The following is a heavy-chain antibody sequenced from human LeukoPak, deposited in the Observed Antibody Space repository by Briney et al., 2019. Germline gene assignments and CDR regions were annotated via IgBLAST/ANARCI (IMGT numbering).Heavy chain of an antibody. D-gene: IGHD6-25*01. CDR3: AGEFSGTSIAARVFDP. CDR2: INHSGST. V-gene: IGHV4-34*01. Sequence: SQTLSLTCALYTGSFSGYYWSWIRHPPGEGLEWIGEINHSGSTTYNPSLTSRATISVDTPKNQFSLRLSSVTAADTAVYYCAGEFSGTSIAARVFDPWGQGTLVSVSS. CDR1: TGSFSGYY. J-gene: IGHJ5*02.